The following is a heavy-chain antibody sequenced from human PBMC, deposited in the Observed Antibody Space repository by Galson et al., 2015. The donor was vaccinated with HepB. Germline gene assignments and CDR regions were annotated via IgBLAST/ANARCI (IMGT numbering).Heavy chain of an antibody. CDR1: GGSFSGYY. CDR2: INHRGGT. CDR3: ARGKRGDYVWGSYYYYMDV. J-gene: IGHJ6*03. Sequence: SETLSLTCAVYGGSFSGYYWSWIRQPPGKGLEWLGEINHRGGTNYNPSLKSRVTISVDTSKNQFSLKLTSVTAADTAVYYCARGKRGDYVWGSYYYYMDVWGKGTTVTVPS. D-gene: IGHD3-16*01. V-gene: IGHV4-34*01.